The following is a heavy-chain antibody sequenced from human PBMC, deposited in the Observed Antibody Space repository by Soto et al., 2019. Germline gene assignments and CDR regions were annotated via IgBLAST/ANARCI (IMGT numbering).Heavy chain of an antibody. V-gene: IGHV3-23*01. CDR1: GFTFSSYA. Sequence: PGESLKISCAASGFTFSSYAMSWVRQAPGRRLEWVSAISGSGGSTYYADSVKGRFTISRDNSKNTLYLQMNSLRAEDTAVYYCAKDHYDYVWGSYLQGAFDIWGQGTMVTVSS. J-gene: IGHJ3*02. D-gene: IGHD3-16*02. CDR3: AKDHYDYVWGSYLQGAFDI. CDR2: ISGSGGST.